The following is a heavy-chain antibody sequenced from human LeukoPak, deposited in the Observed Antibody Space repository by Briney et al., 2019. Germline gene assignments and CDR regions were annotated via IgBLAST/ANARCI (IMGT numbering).Heavy chain of an antibody. CDR1: GYTFTSFG. J-gene: IGHJ4*02. CDR3: ARDVAINRFDY. CDR2: ISAYSDGI. D-gene: IGHD1-14*01. Sequence: GASVKVSCKASGYTFTSFGISWVRQAPGQGLEWMGWISAYSDGIDYAQKFQGRVTMTTDSSTSTAYMELTSLRSDDTAVYDCARDVAINRFDYWGQGTLVTVSS. V-gene: IGHV1-18*01.